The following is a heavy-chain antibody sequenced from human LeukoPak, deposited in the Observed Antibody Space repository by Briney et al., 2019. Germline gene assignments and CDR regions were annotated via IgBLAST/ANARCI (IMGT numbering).Heavy chain of an antibody. CDR1: GFTFSSYS. V-gene: IGHV3-21*01. D-gene: IGHD2/OR15-2a*01. CDR3: AIDSTTFWFDP. J-gene: IGHJ5*02. CDR2: ISSSSSYI. Sequence: GGSLRLSCAASGFTFSSYSMNWVRQAPGKGLECVSSISSSSSYIYYADSVKGRFTISRDNAKNSLYLQMNSLRAEDTAVYYCAIDSTTFWFDPWGQGILVTVSS.